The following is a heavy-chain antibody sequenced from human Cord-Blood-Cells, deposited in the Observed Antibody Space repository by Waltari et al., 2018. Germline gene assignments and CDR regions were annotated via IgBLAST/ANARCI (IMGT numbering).Heavy chain of an antibody. V-gene: IGHV3-15*01. CDR2: IKSKTDGGKT. J-gene: IGHJ4*02. CDR1: GFTFSNAW. CDR3: TTDRNY. Sequence: EVQLVESGGGLVKPGGSLRLSCAASGFTFSNAWMSWVRQAPGKGLEGGGRIKSKTDGGKTDYAAPVKGRFTIARDDSKNTLYLQMNSLKTEDTAVYYCTTDRNYWGQGTLVTVSS.